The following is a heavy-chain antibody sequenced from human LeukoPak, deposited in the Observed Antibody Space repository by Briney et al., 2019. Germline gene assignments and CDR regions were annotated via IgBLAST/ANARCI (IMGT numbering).Heavy chain of an antibody. Sequence: GGSLRLSCAASGFTFSSYAMSWVRQAPGKGLEWVSAISGSGGSTYYADSVKGRFTISRDNSKNTLYLQMNSLRAEDTAVYYCAKPPQPPRDIVATRDYWGQGTLVTVSS. CDR1: GFTFSSYA. J-gene: IGHJ4*02. D-gene: IGHD5-12*01. CDR2: ISGSGGST. V-gene: IGHV3-23*01. CDR3: AKPPQPPRDIVATRDY.